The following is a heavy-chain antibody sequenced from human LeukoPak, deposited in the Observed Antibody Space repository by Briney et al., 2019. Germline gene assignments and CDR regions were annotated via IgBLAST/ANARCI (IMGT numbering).Heavy chain of an antibody. V-gene: IGHV1-2*06. Sequence: ASVKVSCKPSGYTFTGYYMHWVRQAPGQGLEWMGRINPNSGGTNYAQKFQGRVAMTRDTSISTAYMEINRLGSDDTAVYYCARARRWFGEFDYWGQGTLVTVSS. CDR3: ARARRWFGEFDY. CDR2: INPNSGGT. D-gene: IGHD3-10*01. J-gene: IGHJ4*02. CDR1: GYTFTGYY.